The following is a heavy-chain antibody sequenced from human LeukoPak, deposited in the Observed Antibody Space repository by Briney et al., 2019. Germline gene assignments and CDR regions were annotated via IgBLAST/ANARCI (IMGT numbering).Heavy chain of an antibody. CDR1: GFIVSSNY. J-gene: IGHJ4*02. CDR2: IYSGGRT. D-gene: IGHD3-10*01. CDR3: AGGSGFRTFFGY. V-gene: IGHV3-66*01. Sequence: GGSLRLSCAASGFIVSSNYMSWVRQAPGKGLEWVSVIYSGGRTYYADSVKGRFTISRDNSKNTLYLQMNSLRAEDTAVYYCAGGSGFRTFFGYWGQETLVTVSS.